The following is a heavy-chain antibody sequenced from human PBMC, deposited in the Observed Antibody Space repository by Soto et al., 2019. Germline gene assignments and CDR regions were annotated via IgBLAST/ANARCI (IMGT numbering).Heavy chain of an antibody. Sequence: QVQLQESGPGLVKPSGTLSLTCVVSGGSISSTNWWSWVRQPPGKGLEWIGEIYHSGSTNYSPSPKSRVTVSVDKSNNPFSLRLSSVTAADTAVYYCARGGLPWGGYWGQGTLVTVSP. J-gene: IGHJ4*02. CDR1: GGSISSTNW. D-gene: IGHD3-16*01. V-gene: IGHV4-4*02. CDR2: IYHSGST. CDR3: ARGGLPWGGY.